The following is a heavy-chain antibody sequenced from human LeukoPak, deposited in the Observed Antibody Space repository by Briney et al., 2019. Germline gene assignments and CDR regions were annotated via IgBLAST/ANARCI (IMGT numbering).Heavy chain of an antibody. J-gene: IGHJ5*02. CDR3: ARIPVAVAGTDWFDP. Sequence: ASVKVSCTASGYTFTSYGISWVRQAPGQGLEWMGWISAYNGNTNYAQKLQGRVTMTTDTSTSTAYMELRSLRSDDTAVYYCARIPVAVAGTDWFDPWGQGTLVTVSS. V-gene: IGHV1-18*01. CDR2: ISAYNGNT. D-gene: IGHD6-19*01. CDR1: GYTFTSYG.